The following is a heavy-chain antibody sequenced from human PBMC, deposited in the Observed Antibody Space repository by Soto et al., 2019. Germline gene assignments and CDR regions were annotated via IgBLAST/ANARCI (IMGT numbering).Heavy chain of an antibody. CDR3: ARDNSQNYGPPAASSWFHP. V-gene: IGHV1-46*01. J-gene: IGHJ5*02. Sequence: GASVKVSCKASGYTFTSYYMHWVRQAPRQGLEWMGIINPSGDSTSYAQKFQGRVTITRDTSTSTVYMDLSSLRYEDTAVYYCARDNSQNYGPPAASSWFHPWGQGTPVTVSS. CDR1: GYTFTSYY. CDR2: INPSGDST. D-gene: IGHD2-15*01.